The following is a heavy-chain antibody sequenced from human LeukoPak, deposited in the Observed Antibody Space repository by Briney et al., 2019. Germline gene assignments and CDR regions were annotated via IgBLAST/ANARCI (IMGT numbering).Heavy chain of an antibody. J-gene: IGHJ4*02. V-gene: IGHV3-11*04. CDR3: ARTHTVTTSFDY. D-gene: IGHD4-11*01. CDR2: ISSSGSPI. CDR1: GFTFSDYY. Sequence: GGSLRLSCAASGFTFSDYYMSWIRQAPGKGLEWVSYISSSGSPIYCADSVKGRFTISRDNAKNSLYLQMNSLRAEDTAVYYCARTHTVTTSFDYWGQGTLVTVSS.